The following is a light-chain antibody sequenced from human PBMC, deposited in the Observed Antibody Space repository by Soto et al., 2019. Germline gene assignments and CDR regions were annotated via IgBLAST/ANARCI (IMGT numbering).Light chain of an antibody. V-gene: IGKV1-27*01. CDR3: QQYNSAPLW. J-gene: IGKJ1*01. CDR2: AAS. CDR1: QGIAND. Sequence: DIQMTQSPSSLSASVGDRVTITCRAIQGIANDLAWYQQRPGKVPKLLIYAASTLQSGVPSRFSGSGSGTDFTLTISSLQPEDVATYYCQQYNSAPLWFGQGTKVEIK.